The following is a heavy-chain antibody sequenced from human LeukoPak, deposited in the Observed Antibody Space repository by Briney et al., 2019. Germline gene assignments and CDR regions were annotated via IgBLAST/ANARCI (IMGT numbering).Heavy chain of an antibody. Sequence: PSETLSLTCTVSGGSISSYYWSWIRQPPGKGLEWIGYIYYSGSTNYNPSLKSRVTISVDTSKNQFSLKLSSVTAADTAVYYCARSPSYRSGPWSVFYYYGMDVWGQGTTATVSS. J-gene: IGHJ6*02. CDR2: IYYSGST. CDR3: ARSPSYRSGPWSVFYYYGMDV. CDR1: GGSISSYY. D-gene: IGHD3-10*01. V-gene: IGHV4-59*01.